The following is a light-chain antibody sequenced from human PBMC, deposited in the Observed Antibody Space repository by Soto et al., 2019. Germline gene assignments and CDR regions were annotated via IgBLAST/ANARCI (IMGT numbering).Light chain of an antibody. CDR3: QQYNNWPTWT. V-gene: IGKV3-15*01. CDR1: QSVGSN. Sequence: EIVMTQSPATLSVSPGERVTLSCRARQSVGSNLAWYQRKPGQAPRLLIYGASTRATGIPARFSGSGSETEFTLTISSLQAEDSAVYFCQQYNNWPTWTFGQGTKVEIK. CDR2: GAS. J-gene: IGKJ1*01.